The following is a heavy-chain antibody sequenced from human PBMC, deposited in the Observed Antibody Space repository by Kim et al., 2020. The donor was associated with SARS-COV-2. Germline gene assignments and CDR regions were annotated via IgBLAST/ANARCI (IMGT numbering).Heavy chain of an antibody. D-gene: IGHD2-15*01. CDR1: GYSFTSYW. CDR3: ARHGVEHLVLVGNLDY. J-gene: IGHJ4*02. V-gene: IGHV5-10-1*01. Sequence: GESLKISCKGSGYSFTSYWISWVRQMPGKGLEWMGRIDPSDSYTNYSPSFQGHVTISADKSVSTAYLQWSSLKASDTAMYYCARHGVEHLVLVGNLDYWGQGTLVTVSS. CDR2: IDPSDSYT.